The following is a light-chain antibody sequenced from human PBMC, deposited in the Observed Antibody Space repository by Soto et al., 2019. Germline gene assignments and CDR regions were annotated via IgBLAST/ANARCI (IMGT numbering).Light chain of an antibody. J-gene: IGKJ1*01. CDR2: DAS. CDR1: QDIRNY. CDR3: QQRGNWPPTWT. V-gene: IGKV1-33*01. Sequence: IQMTLSPSSLSASEGDRVTITCQASQDIRNYLDWYQQKPGKAPKLLICDASKLEPGVPSRFSGSWSGTDFTLTINGLEPEDSAVYYCQQRGNWPPTWTFGQGTKVDIK.